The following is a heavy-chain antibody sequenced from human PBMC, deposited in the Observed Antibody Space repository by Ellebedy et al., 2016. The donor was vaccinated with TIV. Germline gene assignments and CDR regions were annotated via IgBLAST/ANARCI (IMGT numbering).Heavy chain of an antibody. CDR1: GFSVSSNY. Sequence: GESLKISCAASGFSVSSNYMSWVRQPPGKGLEWVAVIYYDGSNEHYADSVKGRFTISRDNSKNTLYLQMNSLRAEDTAVYYCAKGVGSFDYWGQGTLVTVSS. V-gene: IGHV3-30*18. CDR2: IYYDGSNE. CDR3: AKGVGSFDY. D-gene: IGHD1-26*01. J-gene: IGHJ4*02.